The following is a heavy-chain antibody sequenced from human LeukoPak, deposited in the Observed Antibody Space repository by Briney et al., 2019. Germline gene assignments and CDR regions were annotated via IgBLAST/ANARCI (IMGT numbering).Heavy chain of an antibody. D-gene: IGHD2-2*01. V-gene: IGHV3-21*01. J-gene: IGHJ4*02. CDR3: ARDVDSSTSSLN. CDR1: GFTFSSYS. Sequence: GGSLRLSCAASGFTFSSYSMNWVRQAPGKGLEWVSSISSSSSYIYYADSVKGRFTISRDNAKNSLYLQMNSLRAEDSAVYYCARDVDSSTSSLNWGQGTLVTVSS. CDR2: ISSSSSYI.